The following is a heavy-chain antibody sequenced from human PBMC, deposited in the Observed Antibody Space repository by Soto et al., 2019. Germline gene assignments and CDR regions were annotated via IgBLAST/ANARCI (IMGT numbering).Heavy chain of an antibody. CDR1: GDSIGTRY. V-gene: IGHV4-59*11. D-gene: IGHD4-17*01. J-gene: IGHJ4*02. Sequence: SETLSLTCTISGDSIGTRYWSWIRQPPGKGLEWIGYIYYSGSTNYNPSLKSRVTISVDTSKNQFSLKLSSVTAADTAVYYCANYPTTVTSDYWGQGTLVTVSS. CDR3: ANYPTTVTSDY. CDR2: IYYSGST.